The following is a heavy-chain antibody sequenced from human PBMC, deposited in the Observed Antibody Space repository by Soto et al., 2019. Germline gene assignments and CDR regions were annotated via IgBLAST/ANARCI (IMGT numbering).Heavy chain of an antibody. CDR3: AMSQLATACSPYYGMDV. D-gene: IGHD6-13*01. Sequence: EVLLLESGGGLVQPGGSLRLSCAASGFAVSTNGMTWVRQAPGKGLEWVSEISGSTSNTYYADSVKGRFTISRDNSKNTLYLQMNSLRAEDTAVYYCAMSQLATACSPYYGMDVWGQGTTVTVSS. CDR1: GFAVSTNG. CDR2: ISGSTSNT. V-gene: IGHV3-23*01. J-gene: IGHJ6*02.